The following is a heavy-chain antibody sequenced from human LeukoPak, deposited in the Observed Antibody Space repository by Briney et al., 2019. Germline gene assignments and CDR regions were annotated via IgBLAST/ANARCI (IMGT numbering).Heavy chain of an antibody. CDR2: IYHNGAT. CDR3: AREDRVGATTGSDY. Sequence: SETPSLTCTVSGGSISSSSYYWGWIRQPPGKGLEWIGTIYHNGATYYNPSLRSRVTISVDTSKNQFSLKLNSVTAADTAVYYCAREDRVGATTGSDYWGQGTLVTVSS. V-gene: IGHV4-39*01. CDR1: GGSISSSSYY. J-gene: IGHJ4*02. D-gene: IGHD1-26*01.